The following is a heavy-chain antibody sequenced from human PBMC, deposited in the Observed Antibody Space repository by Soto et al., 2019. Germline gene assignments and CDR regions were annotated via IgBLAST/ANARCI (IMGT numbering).Heavy chain of an antibody. CDR2: IYYSGRT. Sequence: QMQLQESGPGLVKPSQTLSLTCTVSGGSIRSGGHYWTWIRQLPGQGLEWIGYIYYSGRTYYSPSLQSRFTKSVVTSRNQFSLRLTSVTAADTAVYYCVVGPEDVVGGQLDYWGQGAQVTVSS. D-gene: IGHD2-15*01. CDR1: GGSIRSGGHY. CDR3: VVGPEDVVGGQLDY. J-gene: IGHJ4*02. V-gene: IGHV4-31*03.